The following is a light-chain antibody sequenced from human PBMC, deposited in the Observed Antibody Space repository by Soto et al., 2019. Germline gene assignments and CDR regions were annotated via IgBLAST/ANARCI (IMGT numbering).Light chain of an antibody. V-gene: IGKV1-5*01. CDR2: DAS. Sequence: DIQMTQSPSTLSASLGDRATITCRASQSISSWLAWYQQKPGKAPKLLIYDASSVESGAPSRFSGSGSGTEFTLTISSLQPDDFATYYCQQYNSYWTFGQGTKVDIK. CDR1: QSISSW. CDR3: QQYNSYWT. J-gene: IGKJ1*01.